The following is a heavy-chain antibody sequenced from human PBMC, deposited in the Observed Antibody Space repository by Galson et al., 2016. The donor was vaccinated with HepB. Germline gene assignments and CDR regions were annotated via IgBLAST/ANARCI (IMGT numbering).Heavy chain of an antibody. CDR2: IWYDGGNT. V-gene: IGHV3-33*01. J-gene: IGHJ4*02. Sequence: SLRLSCAASGFTFSSFGMHWVRQAPGKGLEWVAVIWYDGGNTYYADSVKGRFTISRDNSKNTLYLQMNGLRAADTAVYFCARGPSTFERLSSFDHWGQGTLVTVSS. CDR1: GFTFSSFG. D-gene: IGHD1-1*01. CDR3: ARGPSTFERLSSFDH.